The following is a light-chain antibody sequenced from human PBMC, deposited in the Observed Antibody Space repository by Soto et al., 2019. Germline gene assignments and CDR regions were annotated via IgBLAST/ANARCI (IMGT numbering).Light chain of an antibody. Sequence: IVMTQSPATLSVSPGEGVTLSCRASQSVRSHLAWYQQKPGQAPRLLFYGASSRATGVPDTFSGSGSGTDFTLTISRLEPEDFAVYYCQQYDRSQGTFGQGTRLEIK. V-gene: IGKV3-20*01. J-gene: IGKJ5*01. CDR3: QQYDRSQGT. CDR2: GAS. CDR1: QSVRSH.